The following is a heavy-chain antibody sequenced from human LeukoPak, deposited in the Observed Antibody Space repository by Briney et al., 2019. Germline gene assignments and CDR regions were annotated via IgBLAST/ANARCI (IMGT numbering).Heavy chain of an antibody. V-gene: IGHV4-39*07. J-gene: IGHJ3*02. D-gene: IGHD3-22*01. Sequence: TSETLSLTCTVSGGSISSSSYYWSWIRQPPGKGLEWIGSIYYSGSTYYNPSLKSRVTISVDTSKNQFSLKLSSVTAADTAVYYCARRGYSPRDAFDIWGQGTMVTVSS. CDR2: IYYSGST. CDR1: GGSISSSSYY. CDR3: ARRGYSPRDAFDI.